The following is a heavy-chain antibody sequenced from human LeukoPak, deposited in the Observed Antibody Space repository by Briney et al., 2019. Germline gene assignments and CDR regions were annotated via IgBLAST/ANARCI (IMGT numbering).Heavy chain of an antibody. CDR3: ARDRDVDTAMVTGFDY. CDR2: ISYDGSNK. Sequence: GGSLRLSCAASGFTFSRYAMHWVRQAPGKGLEWVAVISYDGSNKYYADSVKGRFTISRDNSKNTLYLHMNSLRAEDTAVYYCARDRDVDTAMVTGFDYWGQGTLVTVSS. V-gene: IGHV3-30-3*01. CDR1: GFTFSRYA. J-gene: IGHJ4*02. D-gene: IGHD5-18*01.